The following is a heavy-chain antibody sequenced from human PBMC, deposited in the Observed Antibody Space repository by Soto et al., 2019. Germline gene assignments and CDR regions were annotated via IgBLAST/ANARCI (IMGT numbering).Heavy chain of an antibody. CDR3: ARDRGVVVAATHYWFDP. Sequence: QVQLVQSGAEVKKPGASVKVSCKASGYTFTSYGISWVRQAPGQGLEWMGWISAYNGNTNYEQKLQGRVTMTTDTCTSTAYMELRSLRSDDTAVYYWARDRGVVVAATHYWFDPWGQGTLVTVSS. J-gene: IGHJ5*02. D-gene: IGHD2-15*01. CDR2: ISAYNGNT. V-gene: IGHV1-18*01. CDR1: GYTFTSYG.